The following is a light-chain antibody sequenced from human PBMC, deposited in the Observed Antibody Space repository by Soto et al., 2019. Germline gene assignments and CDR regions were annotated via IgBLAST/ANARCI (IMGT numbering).Light chain of an antibody. CDR3: SSYTSDSTRV. CDR1: SSDVGGYNY. J-gene: IGLJ3*02. CDR2: EVT. Sequence: QSVLTQPASVSGSPGQSITVSCTGTSSDVGGYNYLSWYQQHPGKAPKLLIYEVTNRPSGVSNRFSGSKSGNTASLTISGLQAEDEADYYCSSYTSDSTRVFGGGTQLTVL. V-gene: IGLV2-14*01.